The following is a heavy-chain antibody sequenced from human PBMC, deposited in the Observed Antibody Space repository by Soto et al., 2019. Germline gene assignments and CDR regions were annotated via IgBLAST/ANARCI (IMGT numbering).Heavy chain of an antibody. D-gene: IGHD7-27*01. Sequence: SETLSLTCTVSGGSISSYYWSWIRQPPGKGLEWIGYIYYSGSTNYNPSLKSRVTISVDTSKNQFSLKLSSVTAADTAVYYCASRAGDPVGHDAFDIWGQGTMVTVSS. CDR3: ASRAGDPVGHDAFDI. J-gene: IGHJ3*02. CDR2: IYYSGST. V-gene: IGHV4-59*08. CDR1: GGSISSYY.